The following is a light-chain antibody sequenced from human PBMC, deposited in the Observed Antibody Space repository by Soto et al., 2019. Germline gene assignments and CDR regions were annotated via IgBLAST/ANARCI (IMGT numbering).Light chain of an antibody. Sequence: EIVLTQSPATLSLAPVERATLSCVASQNVLSDLAWYQQKHGQAPRLLIYDASNRAAGIPARFSGSEYGTDFNLTISSLETEDFAVYYCQQRSNWPLTFGGGTKVDIK. CDR2: DAS. V-gene: IGKV3-11*01. CDR3: QQRSNWPLT. CDR1: QNVLSD. J-gene: IGKJ4*01.